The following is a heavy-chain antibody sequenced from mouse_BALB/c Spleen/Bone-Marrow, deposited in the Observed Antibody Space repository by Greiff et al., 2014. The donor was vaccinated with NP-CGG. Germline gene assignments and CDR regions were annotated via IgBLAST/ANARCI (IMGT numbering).Heavy chain of an antibody. D-gene: IGHD2-3*01. CDR3: ARRDDGYVFFDY. CDR1: GYTFTTYT. Sequence: QVQLQQPGAELARPGASVKMSCRASGYTFTTYTIHWVRQRPGQGLEWIGYINPSSGYTNYIQKFKDKATLTAGKSSSTAYMQLSSLTSEDSAVYYCARRDDGYVFFDYWGQGTTLTVSS. J-gene: IGHJ2*01. CDR2: INPSSGYT. V-gene: IGHV1-4*01.